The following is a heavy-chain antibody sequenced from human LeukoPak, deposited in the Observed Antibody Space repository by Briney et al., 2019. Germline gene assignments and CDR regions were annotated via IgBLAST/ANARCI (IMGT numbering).Heavy chain of an antibody. V-gene: IGHV1-18*01. J-gene: IGHJ4*02. CDR2: ISAYNGNT. CDR3: ARDCSGGSCYLIGDY. D-gene: IGHD2-15*01. CDR1: GYTFTSYG. Sequence: ASVKVSCKASGYTFTSYGISWVRQAPGQGLEWMGWISAYNGNTNYAQKLQGRVTMTTDTSTSTAYMELRSLRSDDTAVYYCARDCSGGSCYLIGDYWGQGTLVTVSS.